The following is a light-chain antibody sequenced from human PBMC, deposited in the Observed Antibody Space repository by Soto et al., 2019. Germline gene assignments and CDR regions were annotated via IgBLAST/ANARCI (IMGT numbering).Light chain of an antibody. CDR2: DAS. J-gene: IGKJ1*01. V-gene: IGKV3-11*01. Sequence: DIVLTQSPATLSLSPGERATLSCRASQSVSSYLAWYQQKPGQAPRLLIYDASNRATGIPARFSGSGSGTDFILTISSREPDDFAVYYCQQSSNWPPWTFGQGTKVEIK. CDR3: QQSSNWPPWT. CDR1: QSVSSY.